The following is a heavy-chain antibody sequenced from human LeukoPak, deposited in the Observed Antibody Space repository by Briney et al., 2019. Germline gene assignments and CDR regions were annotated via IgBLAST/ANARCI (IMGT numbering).Heavy chain of an antibody. CDR1: GYSFTTYW. J-gene: IGHJ3*02. CDR2: IYPGDSDT. D-gene: IGHD3-22*01. V-gene: IGHV5-51*01. CDR3: ARIDRYYYDSSGYYSGAFDI. Sequence: GESLKISCKGSGYSFTTYWIGWVRQMPGKGLEWMGIIYPGDSDTRYSPSFQGQVTISADKSISTAYLQWSSLKASDTAMYYCARIDRYYYDSSGYYSGAFDIWGQGTMVAVS.